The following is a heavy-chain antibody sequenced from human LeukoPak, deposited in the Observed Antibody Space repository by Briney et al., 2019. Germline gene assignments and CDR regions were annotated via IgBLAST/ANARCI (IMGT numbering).Heavy chain of an antibody. J-gene: IGHJ4*02. CDR3: ASSPAAEVYYFDY. CDR1: GYTISSYG. V-gene: IGHV1-18*01. CDR2: ISSYNEKT. Sequence: ASVKVSCKASGYTISSYGITWLRQAPGQGLEWMGWISSYNEKTNYAQKFQGRVTMTTDTSISTAYMELSRLRSDDTAVYYCASSPAAEVYYFDYWGQGTLVTVSS. D-gene: IGHD2-2*01.